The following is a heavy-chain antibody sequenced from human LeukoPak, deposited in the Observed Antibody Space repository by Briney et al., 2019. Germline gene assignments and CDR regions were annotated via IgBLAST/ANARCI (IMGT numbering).Heavy chain of an antibody. CDR2: INPNSGGT. Sequence: ASVKVSCKASGYTFTGYYMHWVRQAPGQGLEWMGWINPNSGGTNYAQKFQDRVTMTRDTSISTAYMELSRLRSDDTAVYYCARGAGDYGDYSLWLGYWGQGTLVTVSS. J-gene: IGHJ4*02. V-gene: IGHV1-2*02. CDR1: GYTFTGYY. CDR3: ARGAGDYGDYSLWLGY. D-gene: IGHD4-17*01.